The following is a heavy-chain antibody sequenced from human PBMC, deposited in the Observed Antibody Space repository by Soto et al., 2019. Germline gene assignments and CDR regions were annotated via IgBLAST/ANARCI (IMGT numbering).Heavy chain of an antibody. CDR2: ISAGGDAT. D-gene: IGHD3-22*01. CDR3: AKDTGSDYYYDSSGYYSVFDG. CDR1: GFTFSNYA. V-gene: IGHV3-23*01. Sequence: GGSLRLSCATSGFTFSNYAMSWARLAPGKGLEWVSTISAGGDATFYADSVKGRFTISRDNSKNTLYLQMNSLRADDTAVYYCAKDTGSDYYYDSSGYYSVFDGWGQGTMVTV. J-gene: IGHJ3*01.